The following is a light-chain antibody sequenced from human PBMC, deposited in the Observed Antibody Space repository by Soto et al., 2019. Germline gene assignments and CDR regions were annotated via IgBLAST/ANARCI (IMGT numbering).Light chain of an antibody. CDR2: DAS. CDR1: QSISSW. CDR3: QQYNSYRRT. Sequence: DIQMTQSPSTLSASVGDRVTITCRASQSISSWLAWYQQKPGKAPKLLIYDASSLESGVPSRFSGSGSGTEFTLTISSLQPDDFATYYCQQYNSYRRTFGQGTKGEIK. J-gene: IGKJ1*01. V-gene: IGKV1-5*01.